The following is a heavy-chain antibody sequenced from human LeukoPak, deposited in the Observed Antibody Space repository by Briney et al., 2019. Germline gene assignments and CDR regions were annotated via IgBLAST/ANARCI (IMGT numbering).Heavy chain of an antibody. V-gene: IGHV3-15*01. CDR3: AAQGGSGDLRY. CDR2: IKRIIDGGTT. D-gene: IGHD4-17*01. J-gene: IGHJ4*02. CDR1: GFTFSNTW. Sequence: GGSLRLSCAASGFTFSNTWMNWVRQAPGKGLEWVGRIKRIIDGGTTDYAAPVKGRFTVSRDDSINTLYLQMSCLKTEDTAVYYCAAQGGSGDLRYWGQGTLVTVSS.